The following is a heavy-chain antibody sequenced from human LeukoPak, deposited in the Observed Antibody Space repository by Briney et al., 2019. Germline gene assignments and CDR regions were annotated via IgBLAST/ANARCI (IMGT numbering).Heavy chain of an antibody. D-gene: IGHD3-22*01. V-gene: IGHV3-23*01. CDR1: GFTFNSNA. CDR3: AKAFGSSGYYQLPIDF. Sequence: GGSLRLSCAASGFTFNSNAMTWVRQAPGKGLECVSAITGGGDTTYYADSVKGRFTISRDNSRNTLYLQMNSLRAEDTALYYCAKAFGSSGYYQLPIDFWGQGTLVTVSS. CDR2: ITGGGDTT. J-gene: IGHJ4*02.